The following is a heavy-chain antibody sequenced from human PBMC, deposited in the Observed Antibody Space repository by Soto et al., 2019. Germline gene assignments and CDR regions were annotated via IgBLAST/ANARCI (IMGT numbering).Heavy chain of an antibody. CDR1: GFSLSTRGVG. CDR3: AHRADDLKLYFDY. J-gene: IGHJ4*02. Sequence: QITLKESGPTLVKPTQTLTLTCAFSGFSLSTRGVGVRSFRQPPGRALGWLALIYWDDDKRYSPSLQNRLTITRDTSKTHVVLTMTNMAPVDTATYCCAHRADDLKLYFDYWGQGTLVTVSS. CDR2: IYWDDDK. V-gene: IGHV2-5*02. D-gene: IGHD2-21*02.